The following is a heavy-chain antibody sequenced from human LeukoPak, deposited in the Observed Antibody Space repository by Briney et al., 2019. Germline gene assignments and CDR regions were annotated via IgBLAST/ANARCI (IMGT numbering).Heavy chain of an antibody. D-gene: IGHD3-16*01. CDR1: GHTFTKYY. J-gene: IGHJ3*01. CDR3: ASDLGGGPPDAFDL. CDR2: INPSGGST. V-gene: IGHV1-46*01. Sequence: ASGKVSCKASGHTFTKYYMHWVRQAPGQGVEGMGIINPSGGSTSYAQKLQGRVTMTRDTSITTAYMEVSRLRSDDTAVYYCASDLGGGPPDAFDLWGRGTLVTVSS.